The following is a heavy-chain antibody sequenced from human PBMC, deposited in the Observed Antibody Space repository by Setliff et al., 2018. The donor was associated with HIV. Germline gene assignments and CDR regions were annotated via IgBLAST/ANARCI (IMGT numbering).Heavy chain of an antibody. V-gene: IGHV4-34*01. CDR2: INHSGNT. D-gene: IGHD3-22*01. CDR3: ARGALSLTMTKLLSFFDC. Sequence: SETLSLTCAVYGGSFSGNYWSWIRQTPGKGLEWIAEINHSGNTNYNPSLKSRVTISVVASKSHFSLKMTSVTAADTAVYYCARGALSLTMTKLLSFFDCWGQGTQVTASS. J-gene: IGHJ4*02. CDR1: GGSFSGNY.